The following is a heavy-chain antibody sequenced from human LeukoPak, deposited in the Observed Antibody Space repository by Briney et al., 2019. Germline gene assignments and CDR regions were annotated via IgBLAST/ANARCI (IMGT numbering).Heavy chain of an antibody. CDR1: KFAFSSYA. CDR3: GKNRYSGSLSPFDI. CDR2: ISGGGGNT. V-gene: IGHV3-23*01. Sequence: GGSLRLSCAASKFAFSSYAMSWVRQAPGKGLEWVSAISGGGGNTYYADSVRGRFTISRDNSKNTLYLQMNSLRAEDTAVYYCGKNRYSGSLSPFDIWGQGTMVTVSS. D-gene: IGHD1-26*01. J-gene: IGHJ3*02.